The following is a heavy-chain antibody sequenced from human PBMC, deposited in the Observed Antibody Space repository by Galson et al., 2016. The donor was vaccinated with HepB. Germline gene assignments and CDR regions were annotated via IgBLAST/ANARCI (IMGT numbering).Heavy chain of an antibody. V-gene: IGHV1-46*01. CDR3: ARHRGSNSLKGYGMDV. Sequence: SVKVSCKASGYTFINYYMHWVRQAPGQGLEWMGIGNPRTGSTSYAKKFQDRVTVTRDTSTSTVYMELSSLGSEDTAVYYCARHRGSNSLKGYGMDVWGQGTTVTVSS. CDR1: GYTFINYY. J-gene: IGHJ6*02. D-gene: IGHD3-10*01. CDR2: GNPRTGST.